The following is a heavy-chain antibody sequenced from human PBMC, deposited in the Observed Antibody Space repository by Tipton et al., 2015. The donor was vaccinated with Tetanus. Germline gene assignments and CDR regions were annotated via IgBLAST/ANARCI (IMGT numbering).Heavy chain of an antibody. CDR1: GYTFTSYY. Sequence: QLVQSGPEVKKPGASVKLSCKASGYTFTSYYMHWVRQAPGQGLEWMGIMHPGGGSTTYAQKFQGIVTMTRDTSTSTVYMELSSLRSEDTVVYYCARDPRYDSSGYSFDYWGQGPLVTVSS. CDR3: ARDPRYDSSGYSFDY. D-gene: IGHD3-22*01. CDR2: MHPGGGST. V-gene: IGHV1-46*01. J-gene: IGHJ4*01.